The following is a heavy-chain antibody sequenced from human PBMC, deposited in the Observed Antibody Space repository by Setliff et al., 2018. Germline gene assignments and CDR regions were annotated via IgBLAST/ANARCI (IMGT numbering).Heavy chain of an antibody. D-gene: IGHD2-2*01. Sequence: VASVKVSCKASGYSFAKYALHWVRQAPGQRLEWMGFNAGNGNTKCSQNFQGRVTITRDTSASTAYVELSSLRSEDTAVYYCAREVLPLVREEAFYIWGQGTMVTVSS. CDR2: NAGNGNT. CDR3: AREVLPLVREEAFYI. CDR1: GYSFAKYA. V-gene: IGHV1-3*01. J-gene: IGHJ3*02.